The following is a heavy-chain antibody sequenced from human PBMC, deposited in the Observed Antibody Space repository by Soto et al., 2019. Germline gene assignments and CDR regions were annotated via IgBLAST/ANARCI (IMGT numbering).Heavy chain of an antibody. J-gene: IGHJ5*02. D-gene: IGHD2-15*01. CDR1: GFSLSTSGVG. CDR3: AHRRHCSGGSCYSWANWFDP. Sequence: QITLKESGPTLVKPTQTLTLTCTFSGFSLSTSGVGVGWIRQPPGKALEWLALIYWDDDKRYSPSLKSRLTITKDTSKNQVVLTITNMDPVDTATYYCAHRRHCSGGSCYSWANWFDPWGQGTLVTVSS. V-gene: IGHV2-5*02. CDR2: IYWDDDK.